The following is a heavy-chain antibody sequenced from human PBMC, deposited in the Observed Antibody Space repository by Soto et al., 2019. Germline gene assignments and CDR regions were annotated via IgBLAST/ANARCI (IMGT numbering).Heavy chain of an antibody. Sequence: AENLSLTWTVSGGSISSFEFYWSWIRQLPGKGLEWIATIYDSGSGSTYYSPSLKGRVTISLDTSEIHFPLKLRSVTAADTAIYYCARHGVPAELLPYFHPWRRAPLVT. J-gene: IGHJ5*02. CDR2: IYDSGSGST. CDR3: ARHGVPAELLPYFHP. CDR1: GGSISSFEFY. D-gene: IGHD1-7*01. V-gene: IGHV4-39*01.